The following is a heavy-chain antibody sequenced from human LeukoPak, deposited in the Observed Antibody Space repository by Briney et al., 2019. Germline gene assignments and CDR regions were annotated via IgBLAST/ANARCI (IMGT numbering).Heavy chain of an antibody. Sequence: SGGSLRLSCAASGFTVSSNYMSWVRQPPGKGLEWVSVIYSGGRTYYADSVKGRFTISRDNSKNTLYLQMDSLRAEDTAVYYCARDLRYYDSSGYLDYWGQGTLVSVSS. CDR3: ARDLRYYDSSGYLDY. D-gene: IGHD3-22*01. V-gene: IGHV3-53*01. J-gene: IGHJ4*02. CDR1: GFTVSSNY. CDR2: IYSGGRT.